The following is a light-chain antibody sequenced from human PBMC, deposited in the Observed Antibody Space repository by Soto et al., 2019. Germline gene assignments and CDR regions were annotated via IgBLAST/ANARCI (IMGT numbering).Light chain of an antibody. Sequence: DIVMTQSPDSLTVSLDERATINCKSSQSLLYSSNNKNYLAWYQHRPGQSPKMLIFWASARESGVPDRFAGSGSETDFTLTISSLQPEDASVYYCQQYYSDFFTFGQGTRLEIK. V-gene: IGKV4-1*01. CDR3: QQYYSDFFT. J-gene: IGKJ5*01. CDR2: WAS. CDR1: QSLLYSSNNKNY.